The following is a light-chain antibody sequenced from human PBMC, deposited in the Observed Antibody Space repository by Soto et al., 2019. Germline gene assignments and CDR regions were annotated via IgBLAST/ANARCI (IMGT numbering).Light chain of an antibody. J-gene: IGLJ3*02. Sequence: QSVLTQPPSVSGTPGQRVTISCSGSTSSIGSNYVFWYQQLPGTAPKLLIYSNNQRPSGVPDRFSGSKSGTSASLAISGLRSEDEADYYCAAWDDSLSGRVFGGGTKLTVL. V-gene: IGLV1-47*02. CDR2: SNN. CDR1: TSSIGSNY. CDR3: AAWDDSLSGRV.